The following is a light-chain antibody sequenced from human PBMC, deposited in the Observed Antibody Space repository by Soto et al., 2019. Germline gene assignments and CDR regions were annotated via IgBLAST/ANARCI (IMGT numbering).Light chain of an antibody. CDR3: QHYNSYSEA. CDR1: QSVLYSSNNKNY. V-gene: IGKV4-1*01. J-gene: IGKJ1*01. Sequence: DIVMTQSPDSLAVSLGERATINCKSSQSVLYSSNNKNYLAWYQQIPGQPPKLLIYWASTRESGVPDRFSGSGSGTDFTLNISSLQAEDVAVYYCQHYNSYSEAFGQGTKVELK. CDR2: WAS.